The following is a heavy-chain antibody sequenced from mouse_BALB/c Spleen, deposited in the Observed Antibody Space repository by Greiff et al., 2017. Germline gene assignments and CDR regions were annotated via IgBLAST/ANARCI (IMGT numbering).Heavy chain of an antibody. Sequence: EVMLVESGGGLVKPGGSLKLSCAASGFTFSSYAMSWVRQTPEKRLEWVATISSGGSYTYYPDSVKGRFTISRDNAKNTLYLQMSSLRSEDTAMYYCASPSGDYWGQGTTLTVSS. J-gene: IGHJ2*01. CDR1: GFTFSSYA. CDR3: ASPSGDY. CDR2: ISSGGSYT. D-gene: IGHD3-1*01. V-gene: IGHV5-9-1*01.